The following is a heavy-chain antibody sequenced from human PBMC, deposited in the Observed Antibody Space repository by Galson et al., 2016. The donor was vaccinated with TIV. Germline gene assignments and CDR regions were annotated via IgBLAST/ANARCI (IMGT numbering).Heavy chain of an antibody. J-gene: IGHJ4*02. CDR2: IKEDGSEK. D-gene: IGHD2-15*01. V-gene: IGHV3-7*01. Sequence: SLRLSCAASGFTFSNYWMSWVRQAPGKGLEWVANIKEDGSEKYAVDSVQGRFTISRDNAKNTLYLQMNNLRVDDPAVYYCARDKARCSGDSCYLGSSFDYWGRGILVTVSS. CDR1: GFTFSNYW. CDR3: ARDKARCSGDSCYLGSSFDY.